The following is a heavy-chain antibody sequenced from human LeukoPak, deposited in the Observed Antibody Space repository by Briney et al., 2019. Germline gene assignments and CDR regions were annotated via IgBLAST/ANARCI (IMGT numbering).Heavy chain of an antibody. J-gene: IGHJ3*02. CDR3: ARALNLRYGGNSNAFDI. Sequence: SETLSLTCTVSGGSISSHHWNWIRQPPGKGLEWIGYIYYSGSTNYNPSLKSRVTISVDTSKNQFSLKLSSVTAADTAVYYCARALNLRYGGNSNAFDIWGQGTMVTVSS. D-gene: IGHD4-23*01. CDR1: GGSISSHH. CDR2: IYYSGST. V-gene: IGHV4-59*11.